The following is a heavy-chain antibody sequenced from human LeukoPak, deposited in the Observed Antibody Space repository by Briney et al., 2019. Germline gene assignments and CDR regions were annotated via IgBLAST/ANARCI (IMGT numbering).Heavy chain of an antibody. CDR3: AKEGVGQWLSTLAYFDL. CDR1: GFTFSSYS. D-gene: IGHD6-19*01. Sequence: GGSLRLSCAASGFTFSSYSMNWVRQAPGKGLGWVSSISSSSSYIYYADSVKGRFTISRDNAKNSLYLQMNSLRAEDTAVYYCAKEGVGQWLSTLAYFDLWGRGTLVTVSS. V-gene: IGHV3-21*01. CDR2: ISSSSSYI. J-gene: IGHJ2*01.